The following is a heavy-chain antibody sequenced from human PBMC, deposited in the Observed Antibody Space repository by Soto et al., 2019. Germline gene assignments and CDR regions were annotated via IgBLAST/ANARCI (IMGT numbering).Heavy chain of an antibody. CDR3: AHAYGGTSWPNAAFDV. V-gene: IGHV2-5*02. CDR2: IYWDDDT. Sequence: QITLKESGPTLVKPTQTLTLTCIFSGFSFSADGVGVGWIRQPPGKALEWLALIYWDDDTRYSPSLKSRLTITTDTSKHQVVLTMTNMDPVDTATYYCAHAYGGTSWPNAAFDVWGQGPVVTFSS. J-gene: IGHJ3*01. CDR1: GFSFSADGVG. D-gene: IGHD2-2*01.